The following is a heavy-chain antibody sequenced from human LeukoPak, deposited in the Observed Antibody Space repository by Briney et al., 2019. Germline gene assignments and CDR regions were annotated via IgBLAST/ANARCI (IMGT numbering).Heavy chain of an antibody. D-gene: IGHD2-2*01. CDR3: ARVPPSAHQLLSSDY. V-gene: IGHV1-18*04. CDR1: GYTFTNYG. Sequence: ASVKVSCKASGYTFTNYGITWVRQAPGQGLEWMAWISANNGETRYAQNLHDSVTMTTDTFTSTAYMELRSLRSDDTAVYYCARVPPSAHQLLSSDYWGQGTQVTVSS. CDR2: ISANNGET. J-gene: IGHJ4*02.